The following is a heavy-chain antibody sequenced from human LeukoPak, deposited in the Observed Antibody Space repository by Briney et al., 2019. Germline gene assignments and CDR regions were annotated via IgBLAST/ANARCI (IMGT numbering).Heavy chain of an antibody. CDR1: GFTFSNYW. J-gene: IGHJ4*02. D-gene: IGHD6-6*01. V-gene: IGHV3-74*01. CDR2: ISGDGSVT. Sequence: GGSLRLSCAASGFTFSNYWMHWVRQAPGRGLEWVSRISGDGSVTTYADSAKGRFTISRDNAKNTLYLQMNSLRAEDTAVYHCARTSYYFDSWGQGTLVSVSS. CDR3: ARTSYYFDS.